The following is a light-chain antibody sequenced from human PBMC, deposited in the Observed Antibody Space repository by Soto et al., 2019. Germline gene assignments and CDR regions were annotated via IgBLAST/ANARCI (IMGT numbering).Light chain of an antibody. J-gene: IGKJ5*01. CDR1: QSVSSN. CDR3: QQYNNWPVT. CDR2: GAS. Sequence: EIVMTHSPATLSVSPGERATLSCRASQSVSSNLAWYQQKPGQAPRLLIYGASTRATGIPARFSSSGSGTEFTLTISSLQSEDFAVYYCQQYNNWPVTFGQGTRLEI. V-gene: IGKV3-15*01.